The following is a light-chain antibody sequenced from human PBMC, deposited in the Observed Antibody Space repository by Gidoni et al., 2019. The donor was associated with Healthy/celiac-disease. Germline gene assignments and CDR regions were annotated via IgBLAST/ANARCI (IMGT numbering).Light chain of an antibody. J-gene: IGKJ1*01. CDR3: QXXXSXXXT. Sequence: IQMTQSPSTLSASVGDRVTITCRASQSISSWLAWYQQKPGKAPKLLIYDASSLESGVPSRFSGSGSXTEXTXTIXXLQPXXFAXXXCQXXXSXXXTFXXXTKVEIK. V-gene: IGKV1-5*01. CDR1: QSISSW. CDR2: DAS.